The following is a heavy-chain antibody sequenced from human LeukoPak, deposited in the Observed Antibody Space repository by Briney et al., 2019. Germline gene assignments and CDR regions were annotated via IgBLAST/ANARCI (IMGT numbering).Heavy chain of an antibody. V-gene: IGHV3-23*01. D-gene: IGHD3-3*02. CDR1: GGSFSGYY. Sequence: PSETLSLTCAVYGGSFSGYYWSWIRQPPGKGLEWVSAISGSGGSTYYADSVKGRLTIPRDNSKNTLYLQMNSLRAEDTAVYYCAKDLVLAPDDYWGQGTLVTVSS. CDR3: AKDLVLAPDDY. CDR2: ISGSGGST. J-gene: IGHJ4*02.